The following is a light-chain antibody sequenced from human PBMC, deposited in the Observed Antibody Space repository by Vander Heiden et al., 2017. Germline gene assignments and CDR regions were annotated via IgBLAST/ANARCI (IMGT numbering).Light chain of an antibody. Sequence: LQMTQSPSTLSSSAGDRVTITCRASQSIYSWLAWYQQEPGKAPKLRIYKASTLESGVPSRFSGSGSGTEFTLTISSLQLDDFATYYCQQYNSYPWTFGQGTKVEIK. CDR2: KAS. CDR3: QQYNSYPWT. CDR1: QSIYSW. V-gene: IGKV1-5*03. J-gene: IGKJ1*01.